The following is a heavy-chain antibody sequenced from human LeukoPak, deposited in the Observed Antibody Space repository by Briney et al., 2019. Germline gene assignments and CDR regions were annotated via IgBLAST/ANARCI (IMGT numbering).Heavy chain of an antibody. V-gene: IGHV1-18*01. CDR3: ARGRITMVRGASYYYYGMDV. CDR1: GYTFTSYG. CDR2: ISAYNGNT. Sequence: ASVKVSCKASGYTFTSYGISWVRQAPGQGLEWMGWISAYNGNTNYAQKLQGRVTMTTDTSTSTAYMELRSLRSDDTAVYYCARGRITMVRGASYYYYGMDVWGQGTTVTVSS. D-gene: IGHD3-10*01. J-gene: IGHJ6*02.